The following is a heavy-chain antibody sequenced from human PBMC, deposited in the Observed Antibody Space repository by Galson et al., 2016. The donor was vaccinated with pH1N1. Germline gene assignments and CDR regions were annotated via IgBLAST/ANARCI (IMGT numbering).Heavy chain of an antibody. V-gene: IGHV1-69*13. J-gene: IGHJ2*01. CDR2: IIPILNIT. D-gene: IGHD3-22*01. CDR1: GGTFGSYG. Sequence: SVKFSCKASGGTFGSYGINWVRQAPGQGLEWMGGIIPILNITKYAQNFQDRVTITADESTTTAYMELSSLRSEDTAVYYCAREDYYDTDLSDWYFDLWGRGTPVTVSS. CDR3: AREDYYDTDLSDWYFDL.